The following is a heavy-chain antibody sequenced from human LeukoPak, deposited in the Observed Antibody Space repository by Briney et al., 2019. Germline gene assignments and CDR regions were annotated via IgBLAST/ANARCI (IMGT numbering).Heavy chain of an antibody. Sequence: PGGSLRLSCAASGFTFSSYSMNWVRQPPGKGLEWIGSLYYSGSSYYNPSLKSRVTISADTSKNQFSLKLTSVTAADTAVYYCVIMAGYWGQGTLVTVSS. V-gene: IGHV4-59*05. CDR1: GFTFSSYSMN. CDR2: LYYSGSS. J-gene: IGHJ4*02. CDR3: VIMAGY. D-gene: IGHD4/OR15-4a*01.